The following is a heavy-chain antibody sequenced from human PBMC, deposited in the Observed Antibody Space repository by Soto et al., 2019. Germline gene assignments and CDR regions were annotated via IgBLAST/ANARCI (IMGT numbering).Heavy chain of an antibody. D-gene: IGHD3-3*01. Sequence: QVHLVQSGAEVKKPGASVKVSCKASGYTFTTYCIHWVRQAPGQGLEWMGIIKPSDGSTSYAQRFRGRASMTSDTSTRTAYMQLSGLRSEDTAVYYCALWPGHINRADFWSGPLDRWGQGTPVTVSS. CDR2: IKPSDGST. J-gene: IGHJ5*02. CDR3: ALWPGHINRADFWSGPLDR. V-gene: IGHV1-46*03. CDR1: GYTFTTYC.